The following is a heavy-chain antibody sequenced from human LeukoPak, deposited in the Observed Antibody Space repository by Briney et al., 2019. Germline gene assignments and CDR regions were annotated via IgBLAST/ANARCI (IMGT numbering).Heavy chain of an antibody. D-gene: IGHD6-13*01. CDR1: GFTFSSYA. CDR3: AKRRALDIAGNWFDP. Sequence: GGSLRLSCAASGFTFSSYAMSWVRQAPGKGLEWVSAISGSGGSTYYADSVKGRFTISRDNSKNTLYLQMNSLRAEDTAVYYCAKRRALDIAGNWFDPWGQGTLVTVSS. J-gene: IGHJ5*02. CDR2: ISGSGGST. V-gene: IGHV3-23*01.